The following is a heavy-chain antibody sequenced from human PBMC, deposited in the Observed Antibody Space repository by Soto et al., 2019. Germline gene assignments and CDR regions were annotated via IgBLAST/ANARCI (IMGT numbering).Heavy chain of an antibody. CDR1: GGSISGGASF. Sequence: SEFLSLTCAVSGGSISGGASFWSWIRQPPGKGLEWIANVYYSGSSYYNPSLKSRLTISVDTTKNQFSLQLKSMTAADTAVYYCAKLSCTSSTCYFPGWFDPWGQGTLVTVSS. D-gene: IGHD2-2*01. V-gene: IGHV4-31*11. J-gene: IGHJ5*02. CDR3: AKLSCTSSTCYFPGWFDP. CDR2: VYYSGSS.